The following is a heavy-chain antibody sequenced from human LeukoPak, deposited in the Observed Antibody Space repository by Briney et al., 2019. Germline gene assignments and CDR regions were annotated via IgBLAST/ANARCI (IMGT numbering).Heavy chain of an antibody. D-gene: IGHD1-26*01. CDR1: GFTFDDYA. CDR2: ISWNRGSI. V-gene: IGHV3-9*01. Sequence: PGRSLRLSCAASGFTFDDYAMHWVRQAPGKGLEWVSGISWNRGSIGYADSVKGRFTISRDNAKNSLYLQMNSLRAEDTALYYCAKDITFDRGSYGHFDYWGQGTLVTVSS. J-gene: IGHJ4*02. CDR3: AKDITFDRGSYGHFDY.